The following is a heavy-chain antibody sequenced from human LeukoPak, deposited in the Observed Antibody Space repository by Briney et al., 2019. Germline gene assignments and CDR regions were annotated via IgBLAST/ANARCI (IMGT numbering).Heavy chain of an antibody. V-gene: IGHV3-23*01. CDR3: AKEPFWSGYSVPYTAY. D-gene: IGHD3-3*01. CDR2: ISGRRGST. Sequence: AISGRRGSTYYADSVKGRFTLSRDNSKTTLYLPMTSLRAEDTAVYSCAKEPFWSGYSVPYTAYSGHGALVTVSS. J-gene: IGHJ4*01.